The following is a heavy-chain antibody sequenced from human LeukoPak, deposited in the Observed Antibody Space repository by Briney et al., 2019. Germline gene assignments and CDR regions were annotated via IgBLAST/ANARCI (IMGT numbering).Heavy chain of an antibody. D-gene: IGHD3-22*01. CDR3: GRDFFYGLTREVVSDL. CDR2: ISYDRINK. CDR1: GFTFSSYA. J-gene: IGHJ5*02. V-gene: IGHV3-30*04. Sequence: GGSLRLSCSASGFTFSSYAMHWVRQAPRKGLEWVALISYDRINKYYADSVKGRFTISRDNSKNTLYLQMNRLSDEDTAVYYCGRDFFYGLTREVVSDLWGKGTVVTVSS.